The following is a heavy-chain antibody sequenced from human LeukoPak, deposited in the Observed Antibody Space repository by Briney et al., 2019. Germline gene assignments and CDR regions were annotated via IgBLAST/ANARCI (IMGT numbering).Heavy chain of an antibody. J-gene: IGHJ5*02. D-gene: IGHD2-2*01. CDR3: ARELRLYCSTTSCQNWFDP. V-gene: IGHV4-59*01. CDR2: IYYSGST. Sequence: SETLSLTXTVSGGSISSYYWSWIRQPPGKGLEWIGYIYYSGSTNYNPSLKSRVTISGATSKNQFSLKLSSVTAADTAMYYCARELRLYCSTTSCQNWFDPWGQGTLVTVSS. CDR1: GGSISSYY.